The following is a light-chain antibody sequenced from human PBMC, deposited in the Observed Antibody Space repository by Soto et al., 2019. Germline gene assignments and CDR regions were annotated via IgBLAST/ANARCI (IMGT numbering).Light chain of an antibody. CDR3: QQYYSTPRLT. V-gene: IGKV4-1*01. J-gene: IGKJ4*01. CDR2: WAS. CDR1: QRVLYSSNKKNY. Sequence: IVMTQSPDSLAVSLGGRATINCRSSQRVLYSSNKKNYLAWYQQKPGQPPKLLIYWASTRESGVPDRFSGSGSGTDFTLTISSLQAEDVAVYYCQQYYSTPRLTFGGGTKVDIK.